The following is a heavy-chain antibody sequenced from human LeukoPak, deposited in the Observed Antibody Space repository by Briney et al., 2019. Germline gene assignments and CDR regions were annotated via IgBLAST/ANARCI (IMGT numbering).Heavy chain of an antibody. CDR3: AKREGGSPNWFDP. D-gene: IGHD1-26*01. CDR1: GLTFSNYG. J-gene: IGHJ5*02. V-gene: IGHV3-30*02. Sequence: GGSLRLSCAASGLTFSNYGMHWARQTPGKGLEWVAFIRFDGSNKYYADSVKGRFTISRDNSKNTLYLKMNSLRTEDSAVYYCAKREGGSPNWFDPWGQGTLVTVSS. CDR2: IRFDGSNK.